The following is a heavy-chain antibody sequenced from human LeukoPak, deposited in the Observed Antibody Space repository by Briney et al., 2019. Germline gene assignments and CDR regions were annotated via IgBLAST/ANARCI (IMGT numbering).Heavy chain of an antibody. CDR3: ARQGFRRIAVAGWAPYYYYMDV. V-gene: IGHV4-61*02. J-gene: IGHJ6*03. Sequence: SETLSLTCTVSGGSISSGSYYWSWIRQPAGKGLEWIGRIYTSGSTNYNPSLKSRVTISVDTSKNQFSLKLSSVTAADTAVYYCARQGFRRIAVAGWAPYYYYMDVWGKGTTVTISS. D-gene: IGHD6-19*01. CDR1: GGSISSGSYY. CDR2: IYTSGST.